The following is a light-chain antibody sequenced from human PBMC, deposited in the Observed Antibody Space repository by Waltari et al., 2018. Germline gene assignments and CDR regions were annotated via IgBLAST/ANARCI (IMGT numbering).Light chain of an antibody. CDR2: AAS. CDR3: QQYYSTSRT. Sequence: DIQMTQSPSSLSASVGARVTITCRASQGISNSLAWYQQKPGKAPKLLLYAASRLESGVPSRFSGSGSGTDYTLTISSLQPEDFATYYCQQYYSTSRTFGQGTKVEIK. CDR1: QGISNS. V-gene: IGKV1-NL1*01. J-gene: IGKJ1*01.